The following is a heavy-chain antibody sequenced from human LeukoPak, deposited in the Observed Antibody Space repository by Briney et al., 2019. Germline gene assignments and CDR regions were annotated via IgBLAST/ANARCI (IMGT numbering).Heavy chain of an antibody. CDR3: ARGWALGDNHFDY. CDR2: ISSSGSTI. CDR1: GFTFSSHE. J-gene: IGHJ4*02. V-gene: IGHV3-48*03. Sequence: HPGGSLRLSCAASGFTFSSHEINWVRQAPGKGLEWVSYISSSGSTIYYADSVKGRFTTTRDNAKNSLYLQMNSLRVEDTGVYYCARGWALGDNHFDYWGQGTLVTVSS. D-gene: IGHD3-3*01.